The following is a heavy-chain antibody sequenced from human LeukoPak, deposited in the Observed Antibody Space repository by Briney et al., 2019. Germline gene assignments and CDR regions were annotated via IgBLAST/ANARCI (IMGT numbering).Heavy chain of an antibody. V-gene: IGHV1-18*01. CDR2: ISAYNGNT. D-gene: IGHD3-3*01. CDR3: ARGYYDFWSGYYPYYFDY. J-gene: IGHJ4*02. Sequence: ASVKVSCKASGYTFTSYGISWVRQAPGQGLEWMGWISAYNGNTNYAQKLQGRVTMTTDTSTSTAYMELRSLRSDDTAVYYCARGYYDFWSGYYPYYFDYWGQGTLATVSS. CDR1: GYTFTSYG.